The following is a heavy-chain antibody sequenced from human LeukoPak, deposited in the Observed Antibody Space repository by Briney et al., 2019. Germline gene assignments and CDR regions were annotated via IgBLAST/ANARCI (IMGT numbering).Heavy chain of an antibody. CDR2: ISYDGSNK. V-gene: IGHV3-30*03. J-gene: IGHJ3*01. CDR3: AARLKAGGKAARLIGNAFDV. Sequence: QSGGSLRLSCAASGFTFSSYGMHWVRQAPGKGLEWVAVISYDGSNKYYADSVKGRFTISRDNSKNTLYLQMNSLRAEDTAVYYCAARLKAGGKAARLIGNAFDVWGQGTMVTVSS. CDR1: GFTFSSYG. D-gene: IGHD6-6*01.